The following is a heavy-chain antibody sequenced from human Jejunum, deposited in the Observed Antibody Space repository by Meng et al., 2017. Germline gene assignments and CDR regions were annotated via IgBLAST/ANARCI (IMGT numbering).Heavy chain of an antibody. CDR2: IYPGDSDT. CDR1: GFSFSTYW. Sequence: GESLKISCKGSGFSFSTYWIAWVRQMPGKGLEWMGIIYPGDSDTRYKPSFPGQVTISVDTSINTAYLQWSSLKASYNAMYYCARQSAPLLWLQSSGDYLDDWGQGATVTVSS. J-gene: IGHJ4*01. CDR3: ARQSAPLLWLQSSGDYLDD. V-gene: IGHV5-51*01. D-gene: IGHD3-10*01.